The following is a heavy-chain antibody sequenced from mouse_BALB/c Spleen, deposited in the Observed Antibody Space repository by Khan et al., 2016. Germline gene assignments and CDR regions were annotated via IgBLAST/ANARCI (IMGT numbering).Heavy chain of an antibody. Sequence: QIQLVQSGPELKKPGETVKISCKASGYTFTNYGMNWVKQAPGKGLKWMGWINTNTGEQTYAEEFKGRFAFSLETSASTAYLQINNLKNEDKATYCCAEDFYGRNGFAYWGQGTLVTASA. V-gene: IGHV9-3*02. CDR3: AEDFYGRNGFAY. J-gene: IGHJ3*01. D-gene: IGHD1-1*01. CDR2: INTNTGEQ. CDR1: GYTFTNYG.